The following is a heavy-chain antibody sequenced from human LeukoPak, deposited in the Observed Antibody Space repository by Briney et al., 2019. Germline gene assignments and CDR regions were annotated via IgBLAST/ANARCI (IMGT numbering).Heavy chain of an antibody. CDR3: ARSRERYYYDSSGSPTSDY. V-gene: IGHV4-59*01. D-gene: IGHD3-22*01. CDR2: IYYSGST. Sequence: SETLSLTCTVSGGSISSYYWSWIRQPPGKGLEWIGYIYYSGSTNYNPSLKSRVTISVDTSKNQFSLKLSSVTAADTAVYYCARSRERYYYDSSGSPTSDYWGQGTLVTVSS. J-gene: IGHJ4*02. CDR1: GGSISSYY.